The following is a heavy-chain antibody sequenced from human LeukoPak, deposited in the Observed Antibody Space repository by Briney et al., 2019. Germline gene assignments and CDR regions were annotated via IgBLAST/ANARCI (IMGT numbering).Heavy chain of an antibody. J-gene: IGHJ6*02. CDR1: GFTFSSSG. CDR3: ARDRDSGYGMDV. D-gene: IGHD1-26*01. Sequence: GGSLRLSCAASGFTFSSSGMHWVRQAPGKGLEWVAFIRSDASNEYYADSVKGRFTISRDNSKNTLYLQMNSLRAEDTAVYYCARDRDSGYGMDVWGQGTTVTVSS. CDR2: IRSDASNE. V-gene: IGHV3-30*02.